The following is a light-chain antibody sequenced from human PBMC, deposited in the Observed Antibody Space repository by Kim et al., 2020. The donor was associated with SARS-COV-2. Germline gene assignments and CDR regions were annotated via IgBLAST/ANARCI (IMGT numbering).Light chain of an antibody. V-gene: IGKV3-20*01. CDR3: QQYGSSPIT. CDR2: AAS. Sequence: EIVLTQSPGTLSLSPGERATLPCSASQSVNSNYLAWYQQKPGQAPRLLIYAASSRATGIPDRFSGSGSGTDFTLTISRLEAEDLAVYYCQQYGSSPITFGQGTKVYIK. CDR1: QSVNSNY. J-gene: IGKJ1*01.